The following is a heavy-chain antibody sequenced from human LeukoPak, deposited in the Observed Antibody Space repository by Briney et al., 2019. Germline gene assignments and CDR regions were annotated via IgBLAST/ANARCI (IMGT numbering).Heavy chain of an antibody. V-gene: IGHV3-30*02. D-gene: IGHD6-13*01. J-gene: IGHJ6*03. Sequence: GGSLRLSCAASGFTFSSYGMHWVRQAPGKGLEWVAFIRYDGSNKYYADSVKGRFTISRDNSKNTLYLQMNSLRAEDTAVYYCTRHGYSSSWYDYMDVWGKGTTVTVSS. CDR2: IRYDGSNK. CDR1: GFTFSSYG. CDR3: TRHGYSSSWYDYMDV.